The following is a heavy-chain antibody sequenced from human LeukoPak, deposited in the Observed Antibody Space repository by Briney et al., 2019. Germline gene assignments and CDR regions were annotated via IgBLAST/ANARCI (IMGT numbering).Heavy chain of an antibody. CDR2: MKQNGREA. CDR1: GFTFSNYW. V-gene: IGHV3-7*03. CDR3: ARDATYCLDC. D-gene: IGHD1-26*01. Sequence: GGSLRLSCAASGFTFSNYWMTWVRQAPGKGLEWVAHMKQNGREAYYVDSVKGRFTISRDNAKNSLFLQMNSLRAEDTAVYYCARDATYCLDCWGQGTPVTVSS. J-gene: IGHJ4*02.